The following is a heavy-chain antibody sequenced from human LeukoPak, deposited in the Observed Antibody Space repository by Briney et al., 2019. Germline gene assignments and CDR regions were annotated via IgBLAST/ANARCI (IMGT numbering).Heavy chain of an antibody. J-gene: IGHJ4*02. D-gene: IGHD5-24*01. CDR1: GGSINSRNYY. Sequence: PSETLSLTCTVSGGSINSRNYYWGWIRQPPGKGLEWIGSISHSGSTYYTPSLKGRVTIFVDSSKIQFSLKLRSVTAADTAVYYCARHIDRDRRPEDCWGQGTLVTVSS. CDR3: ARHIDRDRRPEDC. V-gene: IGHV4-39*01. CDR2: ISHSGST.